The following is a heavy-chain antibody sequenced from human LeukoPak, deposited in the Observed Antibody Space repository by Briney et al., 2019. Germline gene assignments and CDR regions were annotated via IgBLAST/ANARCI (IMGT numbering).Heavy chain of an antibody. CDR1: GGSFSGYY. D-gene: IGHD6-19*01. CDR3: ARHGYSSGWSTSGVLYYYYMDV. Sequence: DPSETLSLTCAVYGGSFSGYYWSWIRQPPGKGLEWIGEINHSGSTNYNPSLKSPVTISVATSTKQFSLKLSSVSAADTAVYYCARHGYSSGWSTSGVLYYYYMDVWGKGTTVTISS. CDR2: INHSGST. J-gene: IGHJ6*03. V-gene: IGHV4-34*01.